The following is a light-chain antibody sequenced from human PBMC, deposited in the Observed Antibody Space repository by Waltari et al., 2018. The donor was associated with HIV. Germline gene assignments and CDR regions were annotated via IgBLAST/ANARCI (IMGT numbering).Light chain of an antibody. CDR3: MQALQTPWT. CDR2: LCS. Sequence: DIILTQSPLSLPATPGEPASISCRSNQSLLHSNGYNYVDWYLQKPGQAPPLLLSLCSDRAAGVPDRFSGSGSGTDFFLKISRVEAEDVGVYYCMQALQTPWTFGQGTKVEIK. CDR1: QSLLHSNGYNY. V-gene: IGKV2-28*01. J-gene: IGKJ1*01.